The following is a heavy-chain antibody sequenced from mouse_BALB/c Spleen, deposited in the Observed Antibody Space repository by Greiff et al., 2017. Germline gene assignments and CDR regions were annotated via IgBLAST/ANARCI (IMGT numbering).Heavy chain of an antibody. Sequence: EVKVVESGGGLVKPGGSLKLSCAASGFTFSDYYMYWVRQTPEKRLEWVATISDGGSYTYYPDSVKGRFTISRDNAKNNLYLQMSSLKSEDTAMYYCAREYGNYLAWFAYWGQGTLVTVSA. CDR2: ISDGGSYT. CDR3: AREYGNYLAWFAY. J-gene: IGHJ3*01. D-gene: IGHD2-10*02. V-gene: IGHV5-4*02. CDR1: GFTFSDYY.